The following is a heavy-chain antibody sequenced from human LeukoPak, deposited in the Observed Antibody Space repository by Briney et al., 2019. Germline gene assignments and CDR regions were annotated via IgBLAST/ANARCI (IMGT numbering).Heavy chain of an antibody. J-gene: IGHJ5*02. CDR1: GFTFASYA. Sequence: PGGSLRLSXAASGFTFASYAMTWVRQAPGKGLEWVSSTDGTTYYAYSVRGRFTISRDNSKNTLFLQMNTLRAEDTALYYCVACSGASCYGDRFDPWGQGTLVTVSS. CDR3: VACSGASCYGDRFDP. V-gene: IGHV3-23*01. CDR2: TDGTT. D-gene: IGHD2-2*01.